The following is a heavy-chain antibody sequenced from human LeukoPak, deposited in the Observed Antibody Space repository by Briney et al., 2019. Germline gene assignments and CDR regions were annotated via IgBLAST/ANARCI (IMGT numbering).Heavy chain of an antibody. V-gene: IGHV1-2*02. CDR2: INPNSGGT. Sequence: ASVKVSCKASGYTFTTYNINWVRQAPGQGLEWMGWINPNSGGTNYAQKFQGRVTMTRDTSISTAYMELSRLRSDDTAVYYCARDRPELLWFGELSDYYYYYMDVWGKGTTVTVSS. J-gene: IGHJ6*03. CDR3: ARDRPELLWFGELSDYYYYYMDV. D-gene: IGHD3-10*01. CDR1: GYTFTTYN.